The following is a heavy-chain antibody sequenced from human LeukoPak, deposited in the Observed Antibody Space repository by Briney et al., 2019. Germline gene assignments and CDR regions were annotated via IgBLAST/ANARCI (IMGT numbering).Heavy chain of an antibody. CDR2: ISAYNGNT. Sequence: ASVKVSCKASGYTFTSYDINWVRQAPGQGLEWMGWISAYNGNTNYAQKLQGRVTMTTDTSTSTAYVELRSLRSDDTAVYYCARDQGWNYAVLDYWGQGTLVTVSS. V-gene: IGHV1-18*01. CDR3: ARDQGWNYAVLDY. CDR1: GYTFTSYD. J-gene: IGHJ4*02. D-gene: IGHD1-7*01.